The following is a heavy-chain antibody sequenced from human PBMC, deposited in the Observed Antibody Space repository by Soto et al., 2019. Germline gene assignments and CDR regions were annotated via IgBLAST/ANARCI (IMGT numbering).Heavy chain of an antibody. CDR1: GGSFSGYY. J-gene: IGHJ6*03. Sequence: SETLSLTCAVYGGSFSGYYWSWIRQPPGNGLEWIGEINHSGSTNYNPSLKSRVTISVDTSKNQFSLKLSSVTAADTAVYYCARGLRALVGVNYYYYMDVWGKGTTVTVSS. CDR3: ARGLRALVGVNYYYYMDV. V-gene: IGHV4-34*01. CDR2: INHSGST. D-gene: IGHD3-10*01.